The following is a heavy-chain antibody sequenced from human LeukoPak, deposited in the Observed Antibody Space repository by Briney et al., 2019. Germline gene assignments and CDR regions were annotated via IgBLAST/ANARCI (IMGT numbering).Heavy chain of an antibody. CDR3: ARPRSDLYGMDV. Sequence: GGSLRLSCAASGFTFSSYEMNWVRQAPGKGLEWVSYISSSGSTIYYADSVKGRFTISRDNAKNSLYLQMNSLRVEDTAVYYCARPRSDLYGMDVWGQGTTVTVSS. J-gene: IGHJ6*02. CDR2: ISSSGSTI. V-gene: IGHV3-48*03. CDR1: GFTFSSYE.